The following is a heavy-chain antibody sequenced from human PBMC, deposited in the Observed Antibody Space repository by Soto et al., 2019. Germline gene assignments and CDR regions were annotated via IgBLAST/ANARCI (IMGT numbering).Heavy chain of an antibody. CDR3: AKDLWAYSGSYRGMDV. V-gene: IGHV3-30*18. D-gene: IGHD1-26*01. Sequence: GGSLRLSCAASGFTFSSYGMHWVRQAPGKGLEWVAVISYDGSNKYYADSVKGRFTISRDNSKNTLYLQMNSLRAEDTAVYYCAKDLWAYSGSYRGMDVWGQGTTVTVSS. CDR2: ISYDGSNK. J-gene: IGHJ6*02. CDR1: GFTFSSYG.